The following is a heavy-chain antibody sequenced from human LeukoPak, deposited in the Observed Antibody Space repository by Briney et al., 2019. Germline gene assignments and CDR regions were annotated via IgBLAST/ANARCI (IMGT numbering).Heavy chain of an antibody. D-gene: IGHD5-18*01. CDR3: AKPYSYGSYYFDY. CDR2: ISYDGSDK. Sequence: ERSLRLSCAASGFTFSSYGIHWVRQTPGKGLEWVAVISYDGSDKYYADSVKGRFTISRDNSENTLYLQMNSLRTEDTAVYYCAKPYSYGSYYFDYWGQGTLVTVSS. CDR1: GFTFSSYG. V-gene: IGHV3-30*18. J-gene: IGHJ4*02.